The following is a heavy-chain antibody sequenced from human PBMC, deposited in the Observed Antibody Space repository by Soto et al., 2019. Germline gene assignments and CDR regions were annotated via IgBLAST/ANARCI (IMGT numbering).Heavy chain of an antibody. D-gene: IGHD3-22*01. Sequence: SATLSVTSPFSGVSISSSSYYWGWIRQPPGKGLEWIGSIYYSGSTYYNPSLKSRVTISVDTSKNQFSLKLSSVTAADTAVYYCARLVYDSSGYRPGWGQGTLVTVS. CDR1: GVSISSSSYY. CDR3: ARLVYDSSGYRPG. V-gene: IGHV4-39*01. CDR2: IYYSGST. J-gene: IGHJ4*02.